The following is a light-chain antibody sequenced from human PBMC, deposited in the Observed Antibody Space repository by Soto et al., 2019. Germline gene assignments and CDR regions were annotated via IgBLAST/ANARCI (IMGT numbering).Light chain of an antibody. J-gene: IGKJ2*01. CDR3: QQYYTTPYT. CDR1: RSVLYSSNNKNY. V-gene: IGKV4-1*01. Sequence: SCWSSRSVLYSSNNKNYLAWYQQKIGQPPKLLIYWASTRESGVPERFSGSGSGTDFTLTISSLQAEDVAIYYCQQYYTTPYTFGQGTKLEI. CDR2: WAS.